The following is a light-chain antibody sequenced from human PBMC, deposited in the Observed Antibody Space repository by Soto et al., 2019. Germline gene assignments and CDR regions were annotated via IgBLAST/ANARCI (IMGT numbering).Light chain of an antibody. CDR3: LQYKNSPIT. V-gene: IGKV1-39*01. Sequence: DVQVTHYPSSLSASVGDRVTITCQASQDISNFLNWYHQAPGKAPQLLIYAASSLQSGVPSRFSGSGSGTDFTLTISSLQPEDFATYYCLQYKNSPITFGQGTRLEI. CDR1: QDISNF. J-gene: IGKJ5*01. CDR2: AAS.